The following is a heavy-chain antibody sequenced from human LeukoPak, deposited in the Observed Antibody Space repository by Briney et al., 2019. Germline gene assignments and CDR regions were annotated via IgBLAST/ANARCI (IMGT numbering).Heavy chain of an antibody. CDR1: GLTFRNTA. D-gene: IGHD6-13*01. CDR3: AIGGGISTPGH. V-gene: IGHV3-23*01. J-gene: IGHJ4*02. Sequence: QLGGSLRLSCAASGLTFRNTAMSWVRQAPGKGLEWVSSISGSGGSTYYADFVRGRFSISRDNSKNTLSLQMNSLTAEDTAIYYCAIGGGISTPGHWGQGTLVTVSS. CDR2: ISGSGGST.